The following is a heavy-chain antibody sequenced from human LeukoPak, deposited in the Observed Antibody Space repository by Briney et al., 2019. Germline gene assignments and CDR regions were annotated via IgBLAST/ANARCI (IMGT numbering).Heavy chain of an antibody. J-gene: IGHJ6*02. Sequence: ASVKVSCKASGGTFSSYAISWVRQAPGQGLEWMGRIIPILGIANYAQKFQGRVTITADKSTSTAYMELSGLRSEDTAVYYCAIFLRYYYYGMDVWGQGTTVTVSS. CDR3: AIFLRYYYYGMDV. D-gene: IGHD3-3*01. CDR2: IIPILGIA. V-gene: IGHV1-69*04. CDR1: GGTFSSYA.